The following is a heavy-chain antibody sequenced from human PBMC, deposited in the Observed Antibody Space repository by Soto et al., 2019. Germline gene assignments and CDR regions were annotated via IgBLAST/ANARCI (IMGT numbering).Heavy chain of an antibody. CDR1: GGSFSGYY. CDR2: INHSGST. Sequence: QVQLQQWGAGLLKPSETLSLTCAVYGGSFSGYYWSWIRQPPGKGLEWIGEINHSGSTNYNPSLKSRHTIPADTSKNQFPLKMSAVTAADTAVYYCARGPLRQQLVRDFQHWGQGTLVAVST. D-gene: IGHD6-13*01. V-gene: IGHV4-34*01. CDR3: ARGPLRQQLVRDFQH. J-gene: IGHJ1*01.